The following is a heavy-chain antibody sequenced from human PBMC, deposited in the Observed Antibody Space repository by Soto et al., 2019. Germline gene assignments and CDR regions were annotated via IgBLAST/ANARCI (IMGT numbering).Heavy chain of an antibody. J-gene: IGHJ4*02. Sequence: GGSLRLSCAASVFTFSSYAMSWVRQVPGMGLEWVSAISGSGGSTYYADSVKGRFTISRDNSKNTLYLQMNSLRAEDTAVYYCAKCYYDSSGYYYVFDYWGQGTLVTVSS. CDR2: ISGSGGST. V-gene: IGHV3-23*01. CDR3: AKCYYDSSGYYYVFDY. D-gene: IGHD3-22*01. CDR1: VFTFSSYA.